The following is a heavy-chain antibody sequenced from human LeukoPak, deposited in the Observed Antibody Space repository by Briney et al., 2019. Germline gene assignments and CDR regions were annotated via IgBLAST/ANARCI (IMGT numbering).Heavy chain of an antibody. D-gene: IGHD4/OR15-4a*01. J-gene: IGHJ4*02. CDR1: GFTVSANS. CDR2: IYSGTT. Sequence: GGSLRLSCTVSGFTVSANSMSWVRQAPGKGLERVSFIYSGTTHYSDSVKGRFTISRDNSKNTLYLQMNSLRAEDTAVYYCARRAGAYSHPYDYWDQGTLVTVSS. V-gene: IGHV3-53*01. CDR3: ARRAGAYSHPYDY.